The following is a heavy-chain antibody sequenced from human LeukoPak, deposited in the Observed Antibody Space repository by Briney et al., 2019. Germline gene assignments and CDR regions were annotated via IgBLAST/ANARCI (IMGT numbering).Heavy chain of an antibody. V-gene: IGHV4-31*03. CDR1: GGSISSGGYY. Sequence: SQTLSLTCTVTGGSISSGGYYWSWIRQHPGKGLEWIGYIYYSGSTYYNPSLKSRVTISVDTPKNQFSLKLSSVTAADTAVYYCARFHDFYYGMDVWGQGTTVTVSS. J-gene: IGHJ6*02. CDR2: IYYSGST. CDR3: ARFHDFYYGMDV.